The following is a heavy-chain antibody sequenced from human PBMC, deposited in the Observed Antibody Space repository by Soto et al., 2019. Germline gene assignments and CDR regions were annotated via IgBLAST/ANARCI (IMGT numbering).Heavy chain of an antibody. CDR3: AREHFGYCSGGSCYDDYYYYGMDV. Sequence: PGGSLRLSCAASGFTFSSYWMSWVRQAPGKGLEWVANIKQDGSEKYYVDSVKGRFTISRDNAKNSLYLQMNSLRAEDTAVYYCAREHFGYCSGGSCYDDYYYYGMDVWGQGTTVTVSS. CDR2: IKQDGSEK. J-gene: IGHJ6*02. D-gene: IGHD2-15*01. CDR1: GFTFSSYW. V-gene: IGHV3-7*01.